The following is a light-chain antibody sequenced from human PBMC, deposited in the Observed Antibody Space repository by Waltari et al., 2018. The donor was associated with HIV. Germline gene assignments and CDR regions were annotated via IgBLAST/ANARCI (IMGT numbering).Light chain of an antibody. CDR3: AAWDDSLSGLV. CDR1: SSTLGSNY. J-gene: IGLJ3*02. V-gene: IGLV1-47*01. CDR2: RNN. Sequence: QSVLTQPPSASGTPGQRVTISCSGSSSTLGSNYVYWYQQLPGTAPKLLIYRNNQRPSGVPDRLSGSKSGTSASLAISGLRSEDEADYYCAAWDDSLSGLVFGGGTKLTVL.